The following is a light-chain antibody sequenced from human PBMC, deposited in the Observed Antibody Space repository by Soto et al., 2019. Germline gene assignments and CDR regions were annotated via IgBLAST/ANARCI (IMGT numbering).Light chain of an antibody. Sequence: DIHMTQSPSSLAASVGDRVTVAXRASQSISSYLNWYQQQPGXAPKXXXARXSNLQRGGPSRLSGSGSATEFTLTISSLQPDYFANYYCQQYKSNSPTFGQGTKVDIK. CDR1: QSISSY. CDR3: QQYKSNSPT. V-gene: IGKV1-5*03. CDR2: RXS. J-gene: IGKJ1*01.